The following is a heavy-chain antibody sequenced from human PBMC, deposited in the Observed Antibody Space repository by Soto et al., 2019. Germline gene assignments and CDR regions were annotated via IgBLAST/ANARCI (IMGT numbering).Heavy chain of an antibody. D-gene: IGHD2-2*01. Sequence: EVQLLESGGGLVQPGGSLRLSCAASGFTFSSYAMSWVRQAPGKGLEWVSAISGSGGSTYYADSVKGRFTISRDNSKNTLYLQMNSLRAEDTAVYYCAKDPEDIVVVPAAYYYYYYGMDVWGQGTTVTVSS. CDR1: GFTFSSYA. V-gene: IGHV3-23*01. CDR3: AKDPEDIVVVPAAYYYYYYGMDV. CDR2: ISGSGGST. J-gene: IGHJ6*02.